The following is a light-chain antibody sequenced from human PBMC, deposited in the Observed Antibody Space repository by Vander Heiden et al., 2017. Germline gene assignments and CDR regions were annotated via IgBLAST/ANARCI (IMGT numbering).Light chain of an antibody. CDR2: VNN. J-gene: IGLJ3*02. CDR3: QSYDNNLSAWV. Sequence: QSVLTQPPSVSGAPGPRVTISCTGSSSNIGATSDVHWYQQLPGTAPKLLIYVNNNRPSGVPDRFSGSKSGNSASLAITGLQAEDEADYYCQSYDNNLSAWVFGGGTKLTVL. V-gene: IGLV1-40*01. CDR1: SSNIGATSD.